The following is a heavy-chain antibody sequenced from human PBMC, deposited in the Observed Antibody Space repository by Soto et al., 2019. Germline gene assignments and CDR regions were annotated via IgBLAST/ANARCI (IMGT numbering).Heavy chain of an antibody. CDR1: GYTFTSYG. V-gene: IGHV1-18*01. CDR2: ISAYNGNT. J-gene: IGHJ4*02. Sequence: ASVKVSCKASGYTFTSYGISWVRQAPGQGLEWMGWISAYNGNTNYAQKLQGRVTMTTDTSTSTAYMELRSLRSDDTAVYHCARDWAAAGTFDYWGKGTLVTVSS. D-gene: IGHD6-13*01. CDR3: ARDWAAAGTFDY.